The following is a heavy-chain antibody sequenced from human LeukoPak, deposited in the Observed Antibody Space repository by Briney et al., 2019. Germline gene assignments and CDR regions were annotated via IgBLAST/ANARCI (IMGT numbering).Heavy chain of an antibody. V-gene: IGHV5-51*01. D-gene: IGHD3-10*01. CDR3: ARQGSLTMVRGAYGMDV. CDR2: IYPGDSDT. J-gene: IGHJ6*02. Sequence: GESLQISCQGSGYRFTSYWIGWVRPLPGKGLEWMGIIYPGDSDTRYSPSFQGQVTISADKSISTAYLQWSSLKASDTAMYYCARQGSLTMVRGAYGMDVWGQGTTVTVSS. CDR1: GYRFTSYW.